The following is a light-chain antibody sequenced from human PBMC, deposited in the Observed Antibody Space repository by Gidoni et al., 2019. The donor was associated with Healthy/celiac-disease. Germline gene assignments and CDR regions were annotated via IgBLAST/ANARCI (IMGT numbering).Light chain of an antibody. J-gene: IGKJ4*01. Sequence: DIQMTQSPSSLSASVGDSVTITCRPSQSISSYLNWYQQKPGKAPQLLVYAASSLQSWVPSRFSGSGTGTDFTLSISRLQPEDFETCYCQQSYSTPLTFGGGTKVEIK. V-gene: IGKV1-39*01. CDR2: AAS. CDR1: QSISSY. CDR3: QQSYSTPLT.